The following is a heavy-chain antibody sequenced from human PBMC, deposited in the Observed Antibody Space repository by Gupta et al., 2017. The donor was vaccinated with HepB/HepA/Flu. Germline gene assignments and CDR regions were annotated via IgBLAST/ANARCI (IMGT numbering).Heavy chain of an antibody. V-gene: IGHV1-18*01. CDR2: ISAYNGNT. CDR3: ARDRTWIQLWFGGTVGY. D-gene: IGHD5-18*01. CDR1: GYTFTSYG. Sequence: QVQLVQSGAEVKKPGASVKVSCKASGYTFTSYGISWVRPAPGQGLEWMGWISAYNGNTNYAQKLQGRVTMTTDTSTSTAYMELRSLRSDDTAVYYCARDRTWIQLWFGGTVGYWGQGTLVTVSS. J-gene: IGHJ4*02.